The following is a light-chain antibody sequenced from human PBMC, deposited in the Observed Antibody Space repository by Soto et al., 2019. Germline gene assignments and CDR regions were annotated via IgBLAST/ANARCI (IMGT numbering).Light chain of an antibody. CDR2: DDD. V-gene: IGLV1-51*01. CDR3: GSWDSSLSAYV. CDR1: SSNIGGNS. J-gene: IGLJ1*01. Sequence: QSVLTQPPSVSAAPGQRVTISCPGSSSNIGGNSVSWYQQLPGTAPKLLIYDDDKRPSGIPDRFSGSKSGTSATLGITGFQTGDEADYYCGSWDSSLSAYVCGTGTKVTFL.